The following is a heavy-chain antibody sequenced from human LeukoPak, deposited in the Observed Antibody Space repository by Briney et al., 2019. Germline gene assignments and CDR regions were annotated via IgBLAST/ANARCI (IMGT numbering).Heavy chain of an antibody. CDR1: GYTFTGYY. CDR3: ARAPAYKYDSRLPEDY. CDR2: INPSDGTT. Sequence: ASVKVSCKASGYTFTGYYIHCVRQAPGQGLEWMGIINPSDGTTSYAQKFQGRVTMTRDTSTSTVYMELSSLRSEDTAVYYCARAPAYKYDSRLPEDYWGQGTLVTVSS. D-gene: IGHD3-22*01. V-gene: IGHV1-46*01. J-gene: IGHJ4*02.